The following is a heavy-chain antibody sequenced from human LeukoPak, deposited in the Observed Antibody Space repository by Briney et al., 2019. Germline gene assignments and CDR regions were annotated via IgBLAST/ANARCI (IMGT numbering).Heavy chain of an antibody. CDR1: GYTFTSYG. Sequence: ASVKVSCKASGYTFTSYGISWVRQAPGQGLEWMGWISAYNGNTNYAQKLQGRVTMTTDTSTSTAYMELRSLRSDDTAVYYCARGPGYYGSGSYCEFLPFDYWGQGTLVTVSS. CDR3: ARGPGYYGSGSYCEFLPFDY. V-gene: IGHV1-18*01. J-gene: IGHJ4*02. CDR2: ISAYNGNT. D-gene: IGHD3-10*01.